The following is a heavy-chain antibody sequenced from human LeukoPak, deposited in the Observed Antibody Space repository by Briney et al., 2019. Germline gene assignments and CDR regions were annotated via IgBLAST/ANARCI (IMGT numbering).Heavy chain of an antibody. CDR1: GFTFSSYS. J-gene: IGHJ4*02. D-gene: IGHD1-26*01. CDR2: ISSSSSYI. Sequence: GGSLRLSCAASGFTFSSYSMTWVRQAPGKGLEWVSSISSSSSYIHYADSVKGRFTISRDNAKNSLYLQMNSLRAEDTAVYYCAREGVYSGSLVIFRVFDYWGQGTLVTVSS. CDR3: AREGVYSGSLVIFRVFDY. V-gene: IGHV3-21*01.